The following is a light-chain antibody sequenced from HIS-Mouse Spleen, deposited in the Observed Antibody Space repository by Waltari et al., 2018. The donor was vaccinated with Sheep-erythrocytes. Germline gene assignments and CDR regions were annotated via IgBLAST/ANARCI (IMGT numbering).Light chain of an antibody. J-gene: IGLJ3*02. Sequence: QSALTQPASVSGSPGQSITISCTGTSSDVGSYNRVPWYQQHPGKAPKLMIYEGSKRPSGVSNRFSGSKSGNTASLTISGLQAEDEADYYCCSYAGSSTPWVFGGGTKLTVL. CDR3: CSYAGSSTPWV. CDR2: EGS. V-gene: IGLV2-23*01. CDR1: SSDVGSYNR.